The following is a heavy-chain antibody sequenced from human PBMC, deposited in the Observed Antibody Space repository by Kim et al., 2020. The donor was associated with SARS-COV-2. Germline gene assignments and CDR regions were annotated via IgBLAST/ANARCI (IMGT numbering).Heavy chain of an antibody. Sequence: GGSLRLSYAASGFTFSSYAMTWVRQAPGKGLEWVSAISSSGGSTYYADSVKGRFTLSRDNSKNTLYLQMNTLRAEDTAVYYCAKNERGVAAANLWGQGTLVTVSS. CDR3: AKNERGVAAANL. V-gene: IGHV3-23*01. CDR2: ISSSGGST. D-gene: IGHD2-15*01. J-gene: IGHJ4*02. CDR1: GFTFSSYA.